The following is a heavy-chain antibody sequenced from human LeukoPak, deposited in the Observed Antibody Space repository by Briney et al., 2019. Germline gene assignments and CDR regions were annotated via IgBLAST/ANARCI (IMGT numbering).Heavy chain of an antibody. J-gene: IGHJ6*02. CDR3: ARGLNYYYYGMDV. CDR1: GGSITSGSYY. V-gene: IGHV4-39*01. Sequence: SETLSLTCTVSGGSITSGSYYWAWIRQPPGKGLEWIGSIYSGGSTYYHPSLKSRVTISVDTSQKQFSLTLPSVTAADTAVYYCARGLNYYYYGMDVWGQGTTVTVSS. CDR2: IYSGGST.